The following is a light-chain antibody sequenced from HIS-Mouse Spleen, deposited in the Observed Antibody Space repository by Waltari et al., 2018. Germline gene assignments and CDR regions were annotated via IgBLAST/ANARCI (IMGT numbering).Light chain of an antibody. CDR1: SSAVGSYNL. CDR3: CSYAGSSPYVV. Sequence: QSALTQPASVSGSPGQSITIPCTGTSSAVGSYNLVSWYQQPPGKAPKLMIYEGSKRPSGVSNRFSGSKSGNTASLTISGLQAEDEADYYCCSYAGSSPYVVFGGGTKLTVL. V-gene: IGLV2-23*01. J-gene: IGLJ2*01. CDR2: EGS.